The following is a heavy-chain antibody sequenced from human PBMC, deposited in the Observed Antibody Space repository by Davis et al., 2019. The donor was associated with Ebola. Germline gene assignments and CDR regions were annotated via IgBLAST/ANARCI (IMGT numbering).Heavy chain of an antibody. J-gene: IGHJ4*02. Sequence: GSLKPLCAGPGVHLQWLCYALGPPAFGEGLEGVGRIRSKANSYATAYAASVKGRFTISRDDSKNTAYLQMNSLKTEDTAVYYCTSQIVGARGGDYWGQGTLVTVSS. D-gene: IGHD1-26*01. CDR3: TSQIVGARGGDY. CDR2: IRSKANSYAT. V-gene: IGHV3-73*01. CDR1: VHLQWLC.